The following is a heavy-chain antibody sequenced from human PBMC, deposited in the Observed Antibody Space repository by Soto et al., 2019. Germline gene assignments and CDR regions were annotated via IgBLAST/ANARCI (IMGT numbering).Heavy chain of an antibody. CDR3: ARTVILTGYPEYFQH. CDR1: GYTFTSYD. J-gene: IGHJ1*01. D-gene: IGHD3-9*01. CDR2: ISAYNGNT. V-gene: IGHV1-18*01. Sequence: GASVKVSCKASGYTFTSYDINWVRQAPGQGLEWMGWISAYNGNTNYAQKLQGRVTMTTDTSTSTAYMELRSLRSDDTAVYYCARTVILTGYPEYFQHWGQGTLVTVSS.